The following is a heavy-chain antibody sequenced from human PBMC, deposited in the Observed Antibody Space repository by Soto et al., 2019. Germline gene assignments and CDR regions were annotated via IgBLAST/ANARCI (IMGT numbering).Heavy chain of an antibody. V-gene: IGHV4-59*01. CDR2: IYYSGST. CDR3: ARFPGSGNIDY. CDR1: GGSISGYY. Sequence: QVQLQESGPGLVQPSETLSLTCTVSGGSISGYYWSWIRQPPGKGLEWIGYIYYSGSTNYNPSLESRVTISLDTSKNQFSLRLTSVTTADTAVYYCARFPGSGNIDYWGQGTLVTVSS. J-gene: IGHJ4*02. D-gene: IGHD3-10*01.